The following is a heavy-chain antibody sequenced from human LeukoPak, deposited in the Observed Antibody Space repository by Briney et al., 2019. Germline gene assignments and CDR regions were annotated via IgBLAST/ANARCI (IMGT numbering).Heavy chain of an antibody. Sequence: ASVKVSCKASGNTFTSYEFSWVRQAPGQGLEWMGGIIPVYGPVEYAQKFQGRLTITEDETASTAYMELNNLTSADTAVFYCRLRRRGYTNRVLDYWGQGTLIIVSS. D-gene: IGHD5-18*01. J-gene: IGHJ4*02. CDR1: GNTFTSYE. V-gene: IGHV1-69*13. CDR3: RLRRRGYTNRVLDY. CDR2: IIPVYGPV.